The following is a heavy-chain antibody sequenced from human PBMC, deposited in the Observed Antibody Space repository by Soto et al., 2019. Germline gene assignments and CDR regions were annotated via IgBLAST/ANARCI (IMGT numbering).Heavy chain of an antibody. CDR1: GGSISSYY. D-gene: IGHD6-13*01. Sequence: SETLSLTCSVSGGSISSYYWSWIRQPPGKGLEWIGYIYYSGNTNYNPSLKSRVTISVDTSRNQVSLKVYSVTAADTALYYCASSGRDLGSSSPKGKNYYSYYGLDVWGQGTTVTVSS. J-gene: IGHJ6*02. CDR2: IYYSGNT. V-gene: IGHV4-59*01. CDR3: ASSGRDLGSSSPKGKNYYSYYGLDV.